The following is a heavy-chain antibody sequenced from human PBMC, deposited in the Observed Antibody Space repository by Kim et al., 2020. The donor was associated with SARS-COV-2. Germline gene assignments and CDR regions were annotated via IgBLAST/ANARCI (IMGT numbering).Heavy chain of an antibody. D-gene: IGHD3-16*01. J-gene: IGHJ6*03. CDR3: AKDRVMKGRGYYYYMDV. V-gene: IGHV3-23*01. Sequence: VKSRFTIPRDNSKNALYLQRNSLRAEDTAVYYCAKDRVMKGRGYYYYMDVWGKGTTVTVSS.